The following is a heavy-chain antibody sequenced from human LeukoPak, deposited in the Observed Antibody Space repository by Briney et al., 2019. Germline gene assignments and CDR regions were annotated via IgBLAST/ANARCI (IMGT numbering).Heavy chain of an antibody. CDR2: IYYSGST. D-gene: IGHD3-10*01. V-gene: IGHV4-4*07. Sequence: PSETLSLTCTVSGGSIRSYWSWIRQPAGKGLEWIGRIYYSGSTNYNPSLKSRVTISVDTSKNQFSLRLSSVTAADTAMYYCTRGKLPSISMVRGVRHTNWFDTWGQGTLVTVSS. J-gene: IGHJ5*02. CDR3: TRGKLPSISMVRGVRHTNWFDT. CDR1: GGSIRSY.